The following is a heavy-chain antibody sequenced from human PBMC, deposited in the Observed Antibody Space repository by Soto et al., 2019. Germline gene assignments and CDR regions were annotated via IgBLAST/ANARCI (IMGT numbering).Heavy chain of an antibody. CDR2: ISHDGRST. Sequence: PGGSLRLSCAASALPFTDYSMHWVRQTAGKGLEWVAFISHDGRSTFYSDSVKGRFTISRDNSKNMVFLQMNVVTLEDTAIYYCAVDGVPRPSFRYYYFRFWGRGTLVTVSS. CDR3: AVDGVPRPSFRYYYFRF. D-gene: IGHD1-20*01. CDR1: ALPFTDYS. V-gene: IGHV3-30*04. J-gene: IGHJ4*02.